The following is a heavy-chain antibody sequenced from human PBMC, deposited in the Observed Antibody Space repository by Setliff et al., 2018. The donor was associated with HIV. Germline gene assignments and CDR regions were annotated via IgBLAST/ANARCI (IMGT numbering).Heavy chain of an antibody. CDR3: ASAGYPYRGVWFDP. D-gene: IGHD6-25*01. CDR1: GYSISSGYY. Sequence: KPSETLSLTCAVSGYSISSGYYWGWIRQPPGKGLEWIGSFYHSGSTYYNPSLKSRVTISVDTSKNQFSLKLSSVTAADTAVYYCASAGYPYRGVWFDPWGQGTLVTVSS. CDR2: FYHSGST. J-gene: IGHJ5*02. V-gene: IGHV4-38-2*01.